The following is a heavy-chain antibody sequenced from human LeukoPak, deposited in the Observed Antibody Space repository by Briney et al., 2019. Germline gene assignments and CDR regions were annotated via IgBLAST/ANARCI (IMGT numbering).Heavy chain of an antibody. CDR2: IYTSGST. J-gene: IGHJ6*03. V-gene: IGHV4-4*09. CDR3: ARRRGPGIAAAGTNIYYYYYYMDV. CDR1: GGSLSSSY. D-gene: IGHD6-13*01. Sequence: SETLSLTRTVSGGSLSSSYWSWIRQPPGKGMGWIGYIYTSGSTNYNPSLKSRVTISVDTSKNQFSLKPSSMTAADTAVYYCARRRGPGIAAAGTNIYYYYYYMDVWGKGTTVTVSS.